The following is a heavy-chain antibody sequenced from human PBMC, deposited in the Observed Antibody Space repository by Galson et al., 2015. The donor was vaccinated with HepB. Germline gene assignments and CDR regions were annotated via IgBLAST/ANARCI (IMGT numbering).Heavy chain of an antibody. CDR2: IIAYSVKT. J-gene: IGHJ4*02. D-gene: IGHD3-10*01. V-gene: IGHV1-18*01. CDR1: GYTFTNYP. Sequence: SCKASGYTFTNYPISWVRQAPGQGLEWIGWIIAYSVKTDYAEKFQGRVTMTTDTSTSTAYMELRSLRSDDTAVYYCARVLTYYYGSGSDYWGQGTLVTVSS. CDR3: ARVLTYYYGSGSDY.